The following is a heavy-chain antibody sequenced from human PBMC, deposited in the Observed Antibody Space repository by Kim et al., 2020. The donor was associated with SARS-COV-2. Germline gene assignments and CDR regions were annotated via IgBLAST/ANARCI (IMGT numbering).Heavy chain of an antibody. CDR3: ARSPPDDDTYWDAFYI. Sequence: GGSLRLSCAASGFSFSDSSVHWVRQASGRGLEWVGRIRSKANNYATEYAVSVRGRFTMSRDESKNTPYLQMNSLKTEDTALYYCARSPPDDDTYWDAFYICGRGTMVTVSP. D-gene: IGHD2-15*01. J-gene: IGHJ3*02. V-gene: IGHV3-73*01. CDR1: GFSFSDSS. CDR2: IRSKANNYAT.